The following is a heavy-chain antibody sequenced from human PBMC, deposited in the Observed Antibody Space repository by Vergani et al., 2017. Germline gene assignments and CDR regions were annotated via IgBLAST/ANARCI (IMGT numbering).Heavy chain of an antibody. CDR2: INPSGGST. CDR3: ERDYDILTGYPTGTGWFDP. Sequence: QVQLVQSGAEVKKPGASVKVSCKASGYTFTSYYMHWVRQAPGQGLEWMGIINPSGGSTSYAQKFQGRVTMTRDTSTSTVYMELSSLRSEDTAVYSCERDYDILTGYPTGTGWFDPWGQGTLVTVSS. CDR1: GYTFTSYY. V-gene: IGHV1-46*01. D-gene: IGHD3-9*01. J-gene: IGHJ5*02.